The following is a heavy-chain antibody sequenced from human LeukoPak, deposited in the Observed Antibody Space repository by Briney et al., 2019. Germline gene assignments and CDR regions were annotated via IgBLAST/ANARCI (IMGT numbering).Heavy chain of an antibody. D-gene: IGHD6-13*01. CDR3: ARARVYSSTWSEFDY. V-gene: IGHV4-61*01. CDR1: GGSVSSGSYH. CDR2: IDYSGGT. Sequence: SETLSLTCTVSGGSVSSGSYHWSWIRQPPGKGLEWIGYIDYSGGTNYNPSLKSRVTISVDTSKNQFSLKLSSVTAADTAVYYCARARVYSSTWSEFDYWGQGTLVTVSS. J-gene: IGHJ4*02.